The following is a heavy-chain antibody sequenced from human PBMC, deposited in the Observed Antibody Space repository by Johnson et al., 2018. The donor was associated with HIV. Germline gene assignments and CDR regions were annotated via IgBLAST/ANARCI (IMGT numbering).Heavy chain of an antibody. CDR2: ISFDGSNK. V-gene: IGHV3-30*03. CDR1: GFTFDDYG. J-gene: IGHJ3*02. D-gene: IGHD1-26*01. Sequence: QVQLVESGGGVVRPGGSLRLSCAAPGFTFDDYGMSWVRQAPGKGLEWVAVISFDGSNKYYADSVEGRFTISRDNSKNTLYLQMNSLRAEDTAVYYCARGGGSSVAFDIWGQGTMVTVS. CDR3: ARGGGSSVAFDI.